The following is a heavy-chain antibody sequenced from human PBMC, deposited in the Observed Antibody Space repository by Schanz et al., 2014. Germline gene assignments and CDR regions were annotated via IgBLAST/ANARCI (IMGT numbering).Heavy chain of an antibody. CDR3: AKVQTHTLYGGNSCFDY. J-gene: IGHJ4*02. D-gene: IGHD2-21*02. V-gene: IGHV3-9*01. CDR2: ISWNSGNI. CDR1: GFSFSTYA. Sequence: EVQLVESGGGLAQPGGSLRLSCAASGFSFSTYAMNWVRQVPGKGLEWVSGISWNSGNIAYADSVKGRFTISRDNAKNSLYLQMNSLRPEDTALYYCAKVQTHTLYGGNSCFDYWGQGTLVTVSS.